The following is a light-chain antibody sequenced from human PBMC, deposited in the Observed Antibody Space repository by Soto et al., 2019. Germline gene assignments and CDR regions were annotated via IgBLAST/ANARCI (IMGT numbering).Light chain of an antibody. CDR2: DAS. V-gene: IGKV1-5*01. CDR1: SSKW. J-gene: IGKJ2*01. Sequence: DIQMTQSPSTLAASVGDTVTMTCRSSSKWLAWYQKKPGKAPKLLIYDASNLERGVPPRFSGSTSGAESTLTITGLQPDDLGTYYCQHTTDFTFGQGTKVDIK. CDR3: QHTTDFT.